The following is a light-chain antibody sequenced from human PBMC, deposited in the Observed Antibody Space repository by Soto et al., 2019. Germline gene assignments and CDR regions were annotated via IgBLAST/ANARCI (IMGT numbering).Light chain of an antibody. CDR1: SSDVGGYNY. CDR2: DVS. Sequence: QSALTQPASVSGSPGQSITISCTGTSSDVGGYNYVSWYQQHPRKAPTHMISDVSNRPSVGATRYARSKSGNTASLTISGLQVEDEAEYYCSSYTSSSTNVFVSGTKVTVL. J-gene: IGLJ1*01. CDR3: SSYTSSSTNV. V-gene: IGLV2-14*03.